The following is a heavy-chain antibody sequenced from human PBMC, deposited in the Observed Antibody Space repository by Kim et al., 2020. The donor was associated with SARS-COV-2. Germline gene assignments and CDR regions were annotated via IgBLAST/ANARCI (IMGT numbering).Heavy chain of an antibody. D-gene: IGHD4-4*01. CDR3: ARGAHSNYSGWYYYYGMDV. V-gene: IGHV4-4*02. CDR2: IYHSGST. CDR1: GGSISSSNW. Sequence: SETLSLTCAVSGGSISSSNWWSWVRQPPGKGLEWIGEIYHSGSTNYNPSLKSRVTISVDKSKNQFSLKLSSVTAADTAVYYCARGAHSNYSGWYYYYGMDVWGQGTTVTVSS. J-gene: IGHJ6*02.